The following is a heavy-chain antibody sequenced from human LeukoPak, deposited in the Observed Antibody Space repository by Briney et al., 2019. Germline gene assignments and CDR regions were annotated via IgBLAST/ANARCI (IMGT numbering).Heavy chain of an antibody. Sequence: GGSLRLSCAASGFTVSSNYMTWVHQAPGKGLEWVSVIYSGGSTYYADSVKGRFTISRDNSKNRLFLQMNSLRAEDTAVYYCARGTRFGLRAAGNYFDYWGQGTLVTVSS. CDR2: IYSGGST. V-gene: IGHV3-53*01. J-gene: IGHJ4*02. CDR1: GFTVSSNY. D-gene: IGHD3-3*01. CDR3: ARGTRFGLRAAGNYFDY.